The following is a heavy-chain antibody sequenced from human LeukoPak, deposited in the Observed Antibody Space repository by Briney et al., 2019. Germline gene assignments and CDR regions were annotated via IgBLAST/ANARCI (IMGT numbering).Heavy chain of an antibody. V-gene: IGHV4-59*01. J-gene: IGHJ4*02. Sequence: PSETLSLTCAVSGGSISSYYSSWIRQPPGKGLEWIGFFYYSGSTNYNPSLKSRVTISVDTSKNHFSLKLSSVTAADTAVYYRARGPGGYSYGYYFDYWGQGTLVTVSS. CDR2: FYYSGST. CDR1: GGSISSYY. CDR3: ARGPGGYSYGYYFDY. D-gene: IGHD5-18*01.